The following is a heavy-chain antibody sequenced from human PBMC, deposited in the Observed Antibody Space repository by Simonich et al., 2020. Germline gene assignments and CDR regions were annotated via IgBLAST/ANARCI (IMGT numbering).Heavy chain of an antibody. CDR2: INPRSGGT. J-gene: IGHJ6*02. D-gene: IGHD6-6*01. V-gene: IGHV1-2*06. Sequence: QVQLVQSGAEVKKPGASVTVSCKASGYTFTGYYMHWVRQAPGQGLEGLGRINPRSGGTTYAKKVQGSVTRTRNASISTADMELSRLRSDDTAVYYCATGIAARYYYYGMDVLGQGTTVTVSS. CDR1: GYTFTGYY. CDR3: ATGIAARYYYYGMDV.